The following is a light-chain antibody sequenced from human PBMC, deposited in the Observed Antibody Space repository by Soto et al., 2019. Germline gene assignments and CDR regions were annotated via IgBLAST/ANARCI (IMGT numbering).Light chain of an antibody. V-gene: IGKV1-39*01. CDR1: QSISSY. CDR2: AAS. Sequence: DIQMTQSPSSLSASVGDRVTITGRASQSISSYLNWYKQKPGKAPKLLSYAASSLQSGVPSRFSGSGSGTDFTLTISSLKPEDVETYYCQKYNSAPQTFGQGTKVDI. CDR3: QKYNSAPQT. J-gene: IGKJ1*01.